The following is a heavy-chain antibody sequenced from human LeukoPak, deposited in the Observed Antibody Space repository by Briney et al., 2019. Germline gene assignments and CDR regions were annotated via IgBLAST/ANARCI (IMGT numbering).Heavy chain of an antibody. CDR2: IYHSGST. CDR3: ARGRADFDY. CDR1: GGSISSGGYS. V-gene: IGHV4-30-2*01. J-gene: IGHJ4*02. Sequence: SETLSLTCAVSGGSISSGGYSWSWIRQPPGKGLEWIGYIYHSGSTYYNPSLKSRVTISVDTSKNQFSLKLSSVTAADTAVYYCARGRADFDYWGQGTLVTVSS.